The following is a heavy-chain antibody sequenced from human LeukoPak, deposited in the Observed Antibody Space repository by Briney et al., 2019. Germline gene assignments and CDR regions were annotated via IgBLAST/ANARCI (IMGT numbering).Heavy chain of an antibody. CDR3: ARGADNYGYTFDY. V-gene: IGHV3-21*01. J-gene: IGHJ4*02. CDR2: ISSSSIYI. D-gene: IGHD5-18*01. Sequence: GGSLRLSCAASGFTFSRNSMNWVRQAPGKGLEWVSSISSSSIYIYYADSVKGRFTISRDNAKNSLYREMNSLRAEETAIYYCARGADNYGYTFDYWGQGTLVTASS. CDR1: GFTFSRNS.